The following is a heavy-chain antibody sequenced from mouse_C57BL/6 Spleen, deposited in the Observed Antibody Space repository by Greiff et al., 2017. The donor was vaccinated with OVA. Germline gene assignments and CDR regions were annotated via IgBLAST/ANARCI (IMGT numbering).Heavy chain of an antibody. D-gene: IGHD2-5*01. Sequence: QVQLKQPGAELVMPGASVKLSCKASGYPFPATCLHWLKQRPDQGLDWIGRIDPSIGYTNYNQNFKGKSTLAVDKSSSTAYMQLSSLTSEDSAVYYCARASNPWYFDVWGTGTTVTVSS. CDR1: GYPFPATC. J-gene: IGHJ1*03. CDR3: ARASNPWYFDV. CDR2: IDPSIGYT. V-gene: IGHV1-69*01.